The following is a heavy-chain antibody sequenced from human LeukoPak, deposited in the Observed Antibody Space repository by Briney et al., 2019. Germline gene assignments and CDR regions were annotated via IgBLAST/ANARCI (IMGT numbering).Heavy chain of an antibody. J-gene: IGHJ4*02. V-gene: IGHV1-69-2*01. D-gene: IGHD3-22*01. Sequence: ASVKISCKASGYTFTDYYMHWVQQAPGKGLEWMGRVDPEDGETIYAEKFQGRVTITADTSTDTAYMELSSLRAEDTALYYCAKGDSSGYSAPTDYWGQGTLVTVSS. CDR3: AKGDSSGYSAPTDY. CDR1: GYTFTDYY. CDR2: VDPEDGET.